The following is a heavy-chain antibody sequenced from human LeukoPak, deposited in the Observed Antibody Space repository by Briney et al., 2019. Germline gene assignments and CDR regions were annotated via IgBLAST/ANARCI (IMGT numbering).Heavy chain of an antibody. CDR1: GGSISSGGYY. J-gene: IGHJ4*02. V-gene: IGHV4-31*03. D-gene: IGHD3-22*01. CDR3: ARDYDSSLEN. Sequence: SETLFLTCTVSGGSISSGGYYWSWIRQHPGKGLEWIGYIYYSGSTYYNPSLKSRVTISVDTSKNQFSLKLSSVTAADTAVYYCARDYDSSLENWGQGTLVTVSS. CDR2: IYYSGST.